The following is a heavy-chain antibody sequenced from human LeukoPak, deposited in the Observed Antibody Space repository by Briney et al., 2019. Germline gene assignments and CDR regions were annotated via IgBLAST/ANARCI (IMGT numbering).Heavy chain of an antibody. CDR1: GGSISSYY. D-gene: IGHD2-21*01. CDR2: IYYSGST. V-gene: IGHV4-59*01. J-gene: IGHJ6*02. CDR3: ARGSRFLYGMDV. Sequence: PSETLSLTCTVSGGSISSYYWSWIRQPPGKGLEWIGYIYYSGSTNYNPSLKSRVTISVDTSKNQFSLKLSSVTAADTAVYYCARGSRFLYGMDVWGQGTTVTVSS.